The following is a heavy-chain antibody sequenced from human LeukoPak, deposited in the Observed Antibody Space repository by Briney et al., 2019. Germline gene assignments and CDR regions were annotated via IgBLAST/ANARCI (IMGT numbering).Heavy chain of an antibody. CDR3: AKQPAVTTYFDY. J-gene: IGHJ4*02. CDR1: GFTFSTYA. CDR2: ISGSGGST. Sequence: GGSLRLSCAASGFTFSTYAMSWVRQAPGKGLEWVAGISGSGGSTYYADSVNGRFTISTDNSKNTLYLEMNSLRAEDTAVYYCAKQPAVTTYFDYWGQGTLVTVSS. V-gene: IGHV3-23*01. D-gene: IGHD4-17*01.